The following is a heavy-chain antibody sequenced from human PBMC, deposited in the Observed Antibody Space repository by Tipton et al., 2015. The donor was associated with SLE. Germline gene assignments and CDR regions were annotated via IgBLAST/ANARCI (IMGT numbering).Heavy chain of an antibody. CDR3: AGLEQWLAKDAFDI. Sequence: GSLRLSCAASGFTFSSYSMNWVRQAPGKGLEWVSYISSSSSTIYYADSVKGRFTISRDNAKNSLYLQMNSLRAEDTAVYYCAGLEQWLAKDAFDIWGQGTMVTVSS. CDR1: GFTFSSYS. CDR2: ISSSSSTI. V-gene: IGHV3-48*01. J-gene: IGHJ3*02. D-gene: IGHD6-19*01.